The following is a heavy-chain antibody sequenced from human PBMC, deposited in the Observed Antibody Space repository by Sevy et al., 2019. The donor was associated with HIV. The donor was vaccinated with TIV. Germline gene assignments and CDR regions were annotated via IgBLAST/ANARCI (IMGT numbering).Heavy chain of an antibody. V-gene: IGHV3-23*01. CDR2: ISGSGGST. Sequence: GGSLRLSCAASGFTFSSYAMSWVRQAPGKGLEWVSAISGSGGSTYYADSVKGQFTISRDNSKNTLYRQMNSLRAEDTAVYYCATEGTIMVRGVIIKPDNWFDPLGQGTLVTVSS. D-gene: IGHD3-10*01. J-gene: IGHJ5*02. CDR1: GFTFSSYA. CDR3: ATEGTIMVRGVIIKPDNWFDP.